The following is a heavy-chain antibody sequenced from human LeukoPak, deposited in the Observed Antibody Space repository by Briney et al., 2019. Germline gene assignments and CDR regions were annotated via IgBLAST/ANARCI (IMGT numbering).Heavy chain of an antibody. CDR2: INPNSGGT. J-gene: IGHJ4*02. D-gene: IGHD3-22*01. Sequence: GSVKVSCKASGYTFTSYYMHWVRQAPGQGLEWMGWINPNSGGTNYAQKFQGRVTMTRDTSISTAYMELSRLRSDDTAVYYCARDPVYYDSSATPADYWGQGTLVTVSS. CDR1: GYTFTSYY. CDR3: ARDPVYYDSSATPADY. V-gene: IGHV1-2*02.